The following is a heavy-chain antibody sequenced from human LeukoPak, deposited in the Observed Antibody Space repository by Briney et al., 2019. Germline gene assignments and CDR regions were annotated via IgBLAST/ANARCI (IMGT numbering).Heavy chain of an antibody. CDR3: ARGRRDSRQFDY. D-gene: IGHD3-10*01. V-gene: IGHV1-8*01. J-gene: IGHJ4*02. CDR2: MNPNSGNT. CDR1: GFTFSSYD. Sequence: GASVKVSCKASGFTFSSYDSNWVRQATGQGLEWMGWMNPNSGNTGYAQKFQDRVAMTSNTPISTAYMELSSLRSDDTAVYYCARGRRDSRQFDYWGQGTLVTVSS.